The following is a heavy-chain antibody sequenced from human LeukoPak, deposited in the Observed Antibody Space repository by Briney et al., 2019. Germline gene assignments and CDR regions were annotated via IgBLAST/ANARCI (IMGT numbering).Heavy chain of an antibody. D-gene: IGHD3-10*01. CDR2: ISSSSSYT. Sequence: GGSLRLSCAASGFTFSDYYMRWVRQAPGKGLEWVSYISSSSSYTNYADSVKGRFTISRDNAKNSLYLQMNSLRAEDTAVYYCARDATMVRGVDYWGQGTLVTVSS. V-gene: IGHV3-11*06. CDR3: ARDATMVRGVDY. CDR1: GFTFSDYY. J-gene: IGHJ4*02.